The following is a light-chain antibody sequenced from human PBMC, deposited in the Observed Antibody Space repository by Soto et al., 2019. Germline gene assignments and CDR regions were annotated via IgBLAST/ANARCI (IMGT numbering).Light chain of an antibody. CDR2: DDS. Sequence: SYELTQPPSVSVAPGQTARITCGGTNIGSKSVHWYQQKPGQAPVLVVYDDSDRPSGIPERFPGSNSGNTATLTISRVEAGDEADYYCQVWDSSSDHKVFGGGTQLTVL. V-gene: IGLV3-21*02. J-gene: IGLJ2*01. CDR3: QVWDSSSDHKV. CDR1: NIGSKS.